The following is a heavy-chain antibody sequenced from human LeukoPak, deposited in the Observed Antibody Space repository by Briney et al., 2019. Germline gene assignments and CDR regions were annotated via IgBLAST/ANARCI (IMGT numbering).Heavy chain of an antibody. CDR1: GFTFSTYS. J-gene: IGHJ4*02. Sequence: KPGGSLRPSCAASGFTFSTYSMNWVRQAPGKGLEWVSSISRSTSFIHYADLLKGRITISRDNAKNSLYLQMNSLRAEDTAVYYCARGLGDLDYWGQGTLVTVSS. D-gene: IGHD3-10*01. CDR3: ARGLGDLDY. CDR2: ISRSTSFI. V-gene: IGHV3-21*01.